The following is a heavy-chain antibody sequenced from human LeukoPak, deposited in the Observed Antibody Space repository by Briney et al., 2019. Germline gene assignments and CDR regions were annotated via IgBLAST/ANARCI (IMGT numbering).Heavy chain of an antibody. J-gene: IGHJ6*03. Sequence: GGSLRLSCAASGFTFSSYWMSWVRQAPGKGLEWVANIKQDGSEKYYVDSVKGRFTISRDNAKNSLYLQMNSLRADDTAVYYCARGNGDYLQAYYYYMDVWGKGTTVTVSS. CDR1: GFTFSSYW. D-gene: IGHD4-17*01. CDR2: IKQDGSEK. CDR3: ARGNGDYLQAYYYYMDV. V-gene: IGHV3-7*01.